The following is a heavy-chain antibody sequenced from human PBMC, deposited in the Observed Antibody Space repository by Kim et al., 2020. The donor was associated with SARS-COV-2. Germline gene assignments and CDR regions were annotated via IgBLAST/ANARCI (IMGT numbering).Heavy chain of an antibody. Sequence: GGSLRLSCAASGFTFSSYGMHWVRQAPGKGLEWVAVIWYDGSNKYYADSVKGRFTISRDNSKNTLYLQMNSLRAEDTAVYYCARGWNYVGGCDAFDIWGQGTMVTVSS. D-gene: IGHD1-7*01. CDR2: IWYDGSNK. J-gene: IGHJ3*02. CDR1: GFTFSSYG. CDR3: ARGWNYVGGCDAFDI. V-gene: IGHV3-33*01.